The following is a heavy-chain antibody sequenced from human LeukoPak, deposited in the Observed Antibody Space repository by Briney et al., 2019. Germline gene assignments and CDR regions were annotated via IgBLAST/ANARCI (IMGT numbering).Heavy chain of an antibody. V-gene: IGHV3-66*01. D-gene: IGHD2-15*01. CDR1: GFTVNSNY. CDR2: VYSGDRT. CDR3: ARCYLIDY. J-gene: IGHJ4*02. Sequence: PGGSLRLSCAASGFTVNSNYMSWVRQAPGKGLEWVSVVYSGDRTYYADSVKGRFTISRDDSTNTLYLLMNSLRAEDTAVYYCARCYLIDYWGQGTLVTVSS.